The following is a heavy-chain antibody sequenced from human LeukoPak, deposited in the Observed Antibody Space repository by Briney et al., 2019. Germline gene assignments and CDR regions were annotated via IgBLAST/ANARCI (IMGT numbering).Heavy chain of an antibody. D-gene: IGHD4-17*01. J-gene: IGHJ6*03. V-gene: IGHV1-2*06. Sequence: GATVKVSCKASGYTFSGYYMHWVRQAPGQGLEWMGRINPNSGGTNYAQKFQGRVTMTRDTSISTAYMEVRRLRSDDTAVYYCARERMTTVTTDYYYYVDVWGKGTTVTVSS. CDR2: INPNSGGT. CDR1: GYTFSGYY. CDR3: ARERMTTVTTDYYYYVDV.